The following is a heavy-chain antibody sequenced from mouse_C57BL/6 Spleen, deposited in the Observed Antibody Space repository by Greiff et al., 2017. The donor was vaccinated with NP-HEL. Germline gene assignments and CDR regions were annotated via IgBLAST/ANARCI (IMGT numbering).Heavy chain of an antibody. V-gene: IGHV1-26*01. D-gene: IGHD1-1*01. Sequence: VQLQQSGPELVKPGASVKISCKASGYTFTDYYMNWVKQSHGKSLEWIGDINPNNGGTSYNQKFKGKATLTVDKSSSTAYMELRSLTSEDSAVYYCARSYYGSGDYWGQGTTLTVSS. CDR2: INPNNGGT. J-gene: IGHJ2*01. CDR3: ARSYYGSGDY. CDR1: GYTFTDYY.